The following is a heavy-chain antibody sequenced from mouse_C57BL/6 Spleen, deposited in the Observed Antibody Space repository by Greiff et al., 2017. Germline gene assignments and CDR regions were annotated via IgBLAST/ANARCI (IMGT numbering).Heavy chain of an antibody. Sequence: QVQLKQSGAELMNPGASGKLSCKATGYTFTGYWLEGVKQRPGHGLEGIGEFLPGSGITNYNEKFKGKATFTAETFSYTAYVQLSSLTTEDSAIYYCARTLLYYGSSPYWYFDVWGTGTTVTVSS. J-gene: IGHJ1*03. CDR3: ARTLLYYGSSPYWYFDV. CDR2: FLPGSGIT. CDR1: GYTFTGYW. V-gene: IGHV1-9*01. D-gene: IGHD1-1*01.